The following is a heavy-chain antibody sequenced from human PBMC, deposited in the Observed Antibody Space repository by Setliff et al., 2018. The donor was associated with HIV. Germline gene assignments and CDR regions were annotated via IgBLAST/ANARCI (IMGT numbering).Heavy chain of an antibody. CDR2: ITHSGST. Sequence: SETLSLTCAVCGGSFSGYYWNWIRQSPGKGLEWIGEITHSGSTNYNPSLKSRVTISIDTSKNQFSLKVNSVTAADTAVYYCATDGGLWFGRHSYLQNWGQGTLVTVSS. CDR1: GGSFSGYY. J-gene: IGHJ1*01. V-gene: IGHV4-34*01. CDR3: ATDGGLWFGRHSYLQN. D-gene: IGHD3-10*01.